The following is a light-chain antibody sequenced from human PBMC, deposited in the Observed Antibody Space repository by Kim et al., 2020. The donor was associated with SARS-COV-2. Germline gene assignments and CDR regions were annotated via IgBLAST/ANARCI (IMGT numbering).Light chain of an antibody. CDR2: GAS. CDR3: QQYNNWPPYT. Sequence: EILMTQSPATLSVSPGERATLSCRASQSVSRHLAWYQQKPGQAPRLLIYGASTRATGIPARFSGSGSGTEFTLTISSLQSEDFAVYYCQQYNNWPPYTFGQGTSWRS. V-gene: IGKV3-15*01. J-gene: IGKJ2*01. CDR1: QSVSRH.